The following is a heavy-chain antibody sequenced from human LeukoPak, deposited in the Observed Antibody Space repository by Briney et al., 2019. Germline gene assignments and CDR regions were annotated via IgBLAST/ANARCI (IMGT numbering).Heavy chain of an antibody. CDR3: ARALVGATGPADY. V-gene: IGHV1-69*13. D-gene: IGHD1-26*01. CDR1: GGTFSSYA. Sequence: GASVKVSCKASGGTFSSYAISWVRQAPGQGLEWMGGIIPIFGTANYAQKFQGRVTITADESTSTAYMELSSLRSEDTAVYYCARALVGATGPADYWGQGTLVTVSS. CDR2: IIPIFGTA. J-gene: IGHJ4*02.